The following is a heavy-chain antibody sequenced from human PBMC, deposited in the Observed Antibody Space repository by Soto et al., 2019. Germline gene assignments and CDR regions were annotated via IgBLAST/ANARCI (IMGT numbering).Heavy chain of an antibody. Sequence: QVQLVQSGAEMKKPGSSVKVSCQSSGGTFNTYAMNWVRQAPGQGPEWMGDISPMFGAANYAPKFQGRVTITADESTGTSYMQLSSLTSADTELYFCAREVQVHTPAFVYWGQGTLVTVSS. V-gene: IGHV1-69*19. CDR1: GGTFNTYA. CDR3: AREVQVHTPAFVY. CDR2: ISPMFGAA. D-gene: IGHD3-10*01. J-gene: IGHJ4*02.